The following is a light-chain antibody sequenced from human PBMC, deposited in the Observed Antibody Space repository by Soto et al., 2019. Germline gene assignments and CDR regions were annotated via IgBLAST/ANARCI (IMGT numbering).Light chain of an antibody. J-gene: IGKJ5*01. CDR1: QSVDIS. V-gene: IGKV3-11*01. CDR3: QQRSNWPPIT. CDR2: GAS. Sequence: EIVLTQSPATLSVSPGERVTLSCRASQSVDISLAWYQQKPGQAPRLFIFGASTRATGIPARFSGSGSGTDFTLTISSLEPEDFAVYYCQQRSNWPPITFGQGTRLEIK.